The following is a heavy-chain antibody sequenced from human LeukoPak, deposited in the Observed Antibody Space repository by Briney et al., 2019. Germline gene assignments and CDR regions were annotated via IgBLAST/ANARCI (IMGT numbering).Heavy chain of an antibody. Sequence: ASVKVSCKASGYTFTGYYMHWVRQSPGQGLEWMGWVNPNSGGTNYAQKFQGRVTMTRDTSISTAYMELSRLRSDDTAVYYCARAGSRVFGVVTNLYFDYWGQGTLVTVSS. CDR3: ARAGSRVFGVVTNLYFDY. V-gene: IGHV1-2*02. CDR2: VNPNSGGT. J-gene: IGHJ4*02. D-gene: IGHD3-3*01. CDR1: GYTFTGYY.